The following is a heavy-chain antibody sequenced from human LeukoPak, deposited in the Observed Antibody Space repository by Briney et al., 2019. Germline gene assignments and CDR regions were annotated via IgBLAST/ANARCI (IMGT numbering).Heavy chain of an antibody. Sequence: GGSLRLSCAASGFTFSSYAMSWVRQAPGKGLEWVSAISGSGGSTYYADSVKGRFTISRDNSKNTLSLQMNSLRAEDTAVYYCAKDIAQGYTYGSIEQDYWGQGTLVTVSS. CDR2: ISGSGGST. J-gene: IGHJ4*02. V-gene: IGHV3-23*01. D-gene: IGHD5-18*01. CDR3: AKDIAQGYTYGSIEQDY. CDR1: GFTFSSYA.